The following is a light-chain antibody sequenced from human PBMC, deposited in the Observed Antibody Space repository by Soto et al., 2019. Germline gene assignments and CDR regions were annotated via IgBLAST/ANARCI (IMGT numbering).Light chain of an antibody. CDR1: RSNVGTNL. V-gene: IGLV1-44*01. CDR3: AVWDDGLNGYV. Sequence: QSVLTQPHSASGTPGQMVTISCSGRRSNVGTNLVNWYQQLPGTAPKLLIYAHIQRPSGVPDRFSGSTSGTSASLAISGLQSEDEADYYCAVWDDGLNGYVFGTGTNVTVL. CDR2: AHI. J-gene: IGLJ1*01.